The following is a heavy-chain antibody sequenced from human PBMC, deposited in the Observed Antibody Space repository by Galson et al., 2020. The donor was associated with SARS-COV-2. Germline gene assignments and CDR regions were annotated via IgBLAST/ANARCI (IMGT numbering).Heavy chain of an antibody. CDR1: GFTFTNYA. V-gene: IGHV3-23*01. CDR3: AKASDFWSGYREYYFDY. J-gene: IGHJ4*02. D-gene: IGHD3-3*01. Sequence: SCAASGFTFTNYAMTWLRQAPGKGLEWVSTISGSAGTTHSADSVKGRFTISRDNSKNTLYLQMNGLRAEDTAVYYCAKASDFWSGYREYYFDYWGQGTLVTVSS. CDR2: ISGSAGTT.